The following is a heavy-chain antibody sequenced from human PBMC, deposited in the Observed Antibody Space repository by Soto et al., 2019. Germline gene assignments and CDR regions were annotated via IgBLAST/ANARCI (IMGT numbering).Heavy chain of an antibody. V-gene: IGHV3-23*01. CDR3: AKNDGDYYYYYMDV. Sequence: EVQLLESGGGLVQPGGSLRLSCAASGFTFSSYAMSWVRQAPGKGLEWDSAISGSGGSTYYADSVKGRFTISRDNSKNTLYLQMNSLRAEDTAVYYCAKNDGDYYYYYMDVWGKGTTVTVSS. CDR1: GFTFSSYA. D-gene: IGHD1-1*01. J-gene: IGHJ6*03. CDR2: ISGSGGST.